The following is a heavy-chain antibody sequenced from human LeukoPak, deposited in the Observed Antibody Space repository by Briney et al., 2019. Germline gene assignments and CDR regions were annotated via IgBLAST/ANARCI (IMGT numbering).Heavy chain of an antibody. CDR1: GGSFSGYY. D-gene: IGHD3-16*02. Sequence: PSETLSLTCAVYGGSFSGYYWSWIRQPPGKGLEWIGEINHSGSTNYNPSLKSRVTISVDTSKNQFSLKLSSVTAADTAVYYCAGGGKSYYDYVWGSYRLNWFDPWGQGTLVTVSS. CDR3: AGGGKSYYDYVWGSYRLNWFDP. J-gene: IGHJ5*02. V-gene: IGHV4-34*01. CDR2: INHSGST.